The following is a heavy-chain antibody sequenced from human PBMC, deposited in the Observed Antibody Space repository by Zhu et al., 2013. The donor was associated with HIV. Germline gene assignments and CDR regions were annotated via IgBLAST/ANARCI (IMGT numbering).Heavy chain of an antibody. J-gene: IGHJ2*01. CDR1: GYSFLSHG. CDR3: ARDRERGAPGVFDL. D-gene: IGHD3-3*01. V-gene: IGHV1-18*04. CDR2: ISVYSDDN. Sequence: HVQLVQSGVEVKKPGASMKLSCQASGYSFLSHGLSWVRQAPGQGLEWLGWISVYSDDNIYAQKFQDRLTLTKDISAGTVYMELTRLRSADTAMYYCARDRERGAPGVFDLWGRGTPVTVSS.